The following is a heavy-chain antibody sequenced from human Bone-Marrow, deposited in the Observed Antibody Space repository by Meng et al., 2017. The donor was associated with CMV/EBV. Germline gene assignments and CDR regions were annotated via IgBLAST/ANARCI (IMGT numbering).Heavy chain of an antibody. CDR1: GGSFSSYT. D-gene: IGHD1-26*01. V-gene: IGHV1-69*10. CDR2: IIPIPGIA. J-gene: IGHJ5*02. CDR3: ARQVGATTAGWFDP. Sequence: SVKVSCKASGGSFSSYTINWVRQAPGQGLEWMGGIIPIPGIAKYAQKFHGRVTITADKSTTTGYMEVRSLRSEDTAVYYCARQVGATTAGWFDPWGQGTLVTVSS.